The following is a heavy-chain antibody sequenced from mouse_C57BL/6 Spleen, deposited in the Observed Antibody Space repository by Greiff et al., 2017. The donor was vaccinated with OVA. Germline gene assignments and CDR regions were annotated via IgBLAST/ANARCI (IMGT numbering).Heavy chain of an antibody. Sequence: QVQLQQPGAELVKPGASVKLSCKASGYTFTSYGMQWVKQRPGKGLEWIGEIDPYNSDTIYNQKFKGKATLTVDKSSSTAYMQLSSLTSEDSSVYCCARGYYDYPWFAYWGQGTLVTVAA. D-gene: IGHD2-4*01. J-gene: IGHJ3*01. V-gene: IGHV1-50*01. CDR3: ARGYYDYPWFAY. CDR2: IDPYNSDT. CDR1: GYTFTSYG.